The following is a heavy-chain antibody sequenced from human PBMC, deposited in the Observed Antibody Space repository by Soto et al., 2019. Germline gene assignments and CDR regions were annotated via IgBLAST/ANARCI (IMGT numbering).Heavy chain of an antibody. Sequence: PSETLSLTCTVSGGSISSYYWSWIRQPPGKGQERIGYIYYKGSTNYNASLKSRVTISVDTSKNQYSLKLSSVTAADTAVYYCARPADSSGYGFLAVAGAFDIWGQGTMVTVSS. V-gene: IGHV4-59*08. CDR3: ARPADSSGYGFLAVAGAFDI. D-gene: IGHD6-19*01. CDR1: GGSISSYY. CDR2: IYYKGST. J-gene: IGHJ3*02.